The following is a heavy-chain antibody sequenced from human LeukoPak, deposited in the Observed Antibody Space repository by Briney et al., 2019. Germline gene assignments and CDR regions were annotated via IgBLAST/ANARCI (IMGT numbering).Heavy chain of an antibody. CDR3: ARGPRFGELLWHWFDP. CDR1: GGSISSYY. CDR2: IYTSGST. D-gene: IGHD3-10*01. J-gene: IGHJ5*02. Sequence: SETLSLTCTVSGGSISSYYWSWIRQPAGKGLEWIGRIYTSGSTNYNPSLKSRVTMSVDTSKNQFSLELSSVTAADTAVYCARGPRFGELLWHWFDPWGQGTLVTVSS. V-gene: IGHV4-4*07.